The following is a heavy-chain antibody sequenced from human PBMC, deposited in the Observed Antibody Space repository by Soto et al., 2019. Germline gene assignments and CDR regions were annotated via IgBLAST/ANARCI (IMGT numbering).Heavy chain of an antibody. CDR3: ARDRLRIQLHWFDP. CDR1: GFTFSDYY. J-gene: IGHJ5*02. V-gene: IGHV3-11*01. Sequence: PVGSLRLSCAASGFTFSDYYMSWIRQAPGKGLEWVSYISSSGSTIYYADSVKGRFTISRDNAKSSLYLQMNSLRAEDTAVYYCARDRLRIQLHWFDPWGQGTLVTVSS. D-gene: IGHD5-18*01. CDR2: ISSSGSTI.